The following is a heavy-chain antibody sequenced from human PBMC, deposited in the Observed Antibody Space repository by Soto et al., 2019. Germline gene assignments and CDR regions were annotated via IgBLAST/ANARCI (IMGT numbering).Heavy chain of an antibody. CDR3: ARHLVGSTRGNFDY. CDR2: IYPYDSDT. V-gene: IGHV5-51*01. D-gene: IGHD2-2*01. CDR1: GYSFTSYW. Sequence: GESLKISCKTSGYSFTSYWIGWVRQMPGKGMEWMGNIYPYDSDTSYSPSFQGQVTISADTSINTSYLQWSGLRASDTAMYFCARHLVGSTRGNFDYWGQGTLVTVSS. J-gene: IGHJ4*01.